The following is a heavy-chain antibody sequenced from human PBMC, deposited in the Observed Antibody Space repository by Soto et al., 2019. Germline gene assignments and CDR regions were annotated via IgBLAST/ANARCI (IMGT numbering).Heavy chain of an antibody. CDR1: GFTFTSSA. CDR3: AAASTPGGSEP. Sequence: VASVKVSCKASGFTFTSSAVQWVRQARGQRLEWIGWIVVGSGNTNYAQKFQERVTITRDMSTSTAYMELSSLRSEDTAVYYCAAASTPGGSEPWGQGTLVTVSS. D-gene: IGHD3-10*01. V-gene: IGHV1-58*01. CDR2: IVVGSGNT. J-gene: IGHJ5*02.